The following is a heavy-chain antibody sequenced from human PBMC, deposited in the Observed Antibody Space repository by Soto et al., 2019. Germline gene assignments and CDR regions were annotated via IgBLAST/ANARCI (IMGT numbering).Heavy chain of an antibody. CDR2: IIPVLGTP. CDR1: GGTFTSTA. CDR3: VASACLDHLLNYYGLNV. Sequence: QVLLVQSSAEVKKPGSSVKVSCKASGGTFTSTAFSWVRQAPGQGLEWMGGIIPVLGTPNYAQKFQARLTVTADASTTTVHMELSSLRSDDTAVYYCVASACLDHLLNYYGLNVWGQGTPVTVSS. J-gene: IGHJ6*02. D-gene: IGHD1-1*01. V-gene: IGHV1-69*01.